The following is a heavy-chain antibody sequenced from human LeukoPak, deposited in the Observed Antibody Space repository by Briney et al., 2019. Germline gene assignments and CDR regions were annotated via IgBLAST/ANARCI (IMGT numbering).Heavy chain of an antibody. CDR2: IIPIFGTA. D-gene: IGHD4-23*01. V-gene: IGHV1-69*13. CDR1: GGTFSSYA. J-gene: IGHJ4*02. Sequence: ASVKVSCKASGGTFSSYAIGWVRQAPGQGLEWMGGIIPIFGTANYAQKFQGRVTITADESTSTAYMELRTLTSEGTAVYYCARDNVVTALDYWGQGTPVTVSS. CDR3: ARDNVVTALDY.